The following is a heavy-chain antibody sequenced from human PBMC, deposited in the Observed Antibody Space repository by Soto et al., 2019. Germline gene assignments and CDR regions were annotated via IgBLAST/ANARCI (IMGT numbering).Heavy chain of an antibody. CDR1: GFPFGTTD. J-gene: IGHJ5*02. D-gene: IGHD3-10*01. CDR3: VKNSGWFNT. CDR2: IDGSGGIT. V-gene: IGHV3-23*01. Sequence: GGSLRLSCAASGFPFGTTDMSWVRQAPGEGLEWVSTIDGSGGITFYADSVKGRFTISRDNSRNTVYLQMNSLRGDDTALYYCVKNSGWFNTWGQGALVTVS.